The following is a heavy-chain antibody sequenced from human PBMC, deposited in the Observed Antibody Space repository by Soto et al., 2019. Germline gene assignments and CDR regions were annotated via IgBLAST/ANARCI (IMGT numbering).Heavy chain of an antibody. CDR1: GFTFSSYA. V-gene: IGHV3-23*01. D-gene: IGHD2-15*01. J-gene: IGHJ4*02. CDR3: ASPIIVVVVAAIN. CDR2: ISGSGGST. Sequence: VQLLESGGGLVQPGGSLRLSCAASGFTFSSYAMSWVRQAPGKGLEWVSAISGSGGSTYYADSVKGRFTISRDNSKNTLYLQMNSLRAEDTAVYYCASPIIVVVVAAINWGQGTLVTVSS.